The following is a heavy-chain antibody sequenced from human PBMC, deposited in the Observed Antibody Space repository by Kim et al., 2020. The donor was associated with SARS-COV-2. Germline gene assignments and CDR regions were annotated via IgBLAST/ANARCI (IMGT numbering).Heavy chain of an antibody. CDR3: ARESGSYYSNYYYYGMDV. CDR2: IWYDGSNK. D-gene: IGHD1-26*01. CDR1: GFTFSSYG. Sequence: GGSLRLSCAASGFTFSSYGMHWVRQAPGKGLEWVAVIWYDGSNKYYADSVKGRFTISRDNSKNTLYLQMNSLRAEDTAVYYCARESGSYYSNYYYYGMDVWGQGTTVTVS. J-gene: IGHJ6*02. V-gene: IGHV3-33*01.